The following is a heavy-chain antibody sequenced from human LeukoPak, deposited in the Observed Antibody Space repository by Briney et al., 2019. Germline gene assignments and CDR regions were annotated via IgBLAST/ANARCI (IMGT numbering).Heavy chain of an antibody. V-gene: IGHV1-2*02. Sequence: GASVKVSCKASGYTFTGYYMHWVRQAPGQGLEWMGWINPNSGGTNYAQKFQGRVTMTRDTSISTAYMELSRLRSDDTAVYYCARVGGGYDSSGYYRDWSQGTLVTVSS. D-gene: IGHD3-22*01. CDR1: GYTFTGYY. J-gene: IGHJ4*02. CDR3: ARVGGGYDSSGYYRD. CDR2: INPNSGGT.